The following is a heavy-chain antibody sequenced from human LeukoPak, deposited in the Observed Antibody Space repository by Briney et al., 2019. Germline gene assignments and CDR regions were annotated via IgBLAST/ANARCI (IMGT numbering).Heavy chain of an antibody. CDR3: ARRYCSGGTCYEVFMDY. CDR2: ISAYNGHT. CDR1: GYTFISYG. Sequence: GASVKVSCKASGYTFISYGISWVRQAPGQGKEWMGWISAYNGHTNYAQKLQGRVTMTTDKSTSTAYMERRSLKSDDTAVYYCARRYCSGGTCYEVFMDYWGQGILVTVSS. D-gene: IGHD2-15*01. V-gene: IGHV1-18*01. J-gene: IGHJ4*02.